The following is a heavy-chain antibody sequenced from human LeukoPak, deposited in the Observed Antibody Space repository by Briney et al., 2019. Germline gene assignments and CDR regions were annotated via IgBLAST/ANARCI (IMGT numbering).Heavy chain of an antibody. CDR3: ARDCAYDYRHWFDP. CDR1: GGSISSYY. CDR2: IYYSGST. J-gene: IGHJ5*02. V-gene: IGHV4-59*01. Sequence: PSETLSLTCTVSGGSISSYYWSWIRQPPGKGLEWIGYIYYSGSTNYNPSLKSRVTISVDTSKNQFSLKLSSVTAADTAVYCCARDCAYDYRHWFDPGGKGTLVTVPS. D-gene: IGHD5-12*01.